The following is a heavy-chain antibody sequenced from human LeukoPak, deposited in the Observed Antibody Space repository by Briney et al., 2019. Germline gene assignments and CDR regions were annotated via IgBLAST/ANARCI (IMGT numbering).Heavy chain of an antibody. CDR1: GGSISSYY. J-gene: IGHJ5*02. D-gene: IGHD3-22*01. CDR2: IYYSGST. CDR3: ARDLEYYYDSSGYYWSNWFDP. V-gene: IGHV4-59*01. Sequence: SETLSLTCTVSGGSISSYYWSWIRQPPGKGLEWIGYIYYSGSTNYNPSLKSRVTISVDTSMNQFSLKLSTVTAADTAVYYCARDLEYYYDSSGYYWSNWFDPWGQGTLVTVSS.